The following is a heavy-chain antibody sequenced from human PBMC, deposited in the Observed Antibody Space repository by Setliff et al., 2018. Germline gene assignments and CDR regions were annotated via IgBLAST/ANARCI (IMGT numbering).Heavy chain of an antibody. J-gene: IGHJ4*02. CDR2: ISSSGITI. Sequence: GGSLRLSCAASGFTFSSYEMNWVRQAPGKGLEWVSYISSSGITIYYADSVRGRFIISRDNSKNMVYLQMNSLRSEDTALYFCARSGDPKSAFERYLFDWGQGTLVTVSS. V-gene: IGHV3-48*03. D-gene: IGHD1-1*01. CDR1: GFTFSSYE. CDR3: ARSGDPKSAFERYLFD.